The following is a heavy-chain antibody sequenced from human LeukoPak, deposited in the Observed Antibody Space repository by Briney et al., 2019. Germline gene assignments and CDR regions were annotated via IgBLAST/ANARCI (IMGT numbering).Heavy chain of an antibody. J-gene: IGHJ3*02. CDR1: GFTFSSYW. V-gene: IGHV3-7*02. CDR3: VRVDWGSFAFDI. Sequence: GGSLRLSCAASGFTFSSYWMSWVRQAPGKGLEWVANIKQDGSEKYYVDSVKGRFTISRDNAKNSLYLQMSSLRDEDTAVYYCVRVDWGSFAFDIWGQGTMVTVSS. D-gene: IGHD7-27*01. CDR2: IKQDGSEK.